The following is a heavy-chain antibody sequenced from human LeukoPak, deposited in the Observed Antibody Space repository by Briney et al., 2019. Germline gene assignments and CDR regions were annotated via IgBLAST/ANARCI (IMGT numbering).Heavy chain of an antibody. D-gene: IGHD4-17*01. CDR3: ARDLSYGDTFDY. CDR2: ISAYNGNT. CDR1: GYTFNRYG. Sequence: ASVKVSCKASGYTFNRYGISWVRQAPGQGLEWMGWISAYNGNTNYAQKLQGRVTMTTDTSTSTAYMELRSLRSDDTAVYYCARDLSYGDTFDYWGQGTLVTVSS. J-gene: IGHJ4*02. V-gene: IGHV1-18*01.